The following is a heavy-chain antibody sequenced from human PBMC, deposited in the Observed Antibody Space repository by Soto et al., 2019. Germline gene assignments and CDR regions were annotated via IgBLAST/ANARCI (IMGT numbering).Heavy chain of an antibody. CDR1: GGSISSGGYY. V-gene: IGHV4-31*03. Sequence: SETLSLTCTVSGGSISSGGYYWSWIRQHPGKGLEWIGYIYYSGSTYYNPSLKSRVTISVDTSKNQFSLKLSSVTAADTAVYYCASSSPDFWSGYSYYYGMDVWGQGTTVTVSS. J-gene: IGHJ6*02. D-gene: IGHD3-3*01. CDR2: IYYSGST. CDR3: ASSSPDFWSGYSYYYGMDV.